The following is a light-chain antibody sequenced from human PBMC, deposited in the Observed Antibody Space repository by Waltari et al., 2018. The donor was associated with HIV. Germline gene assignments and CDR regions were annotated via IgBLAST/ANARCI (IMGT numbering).Light chain of an antibody. V-gene: IGKV1-5*03. Sequence: ETKMTQTPSALSASVADRVTITCRASQTISDWLAWYQQRPGKAPKLLIFKASGLESGVPSRFSGSLSGTEFTLTISSLQPDDLATYYCQQYSTFPGTFGQGTKVEI. CDR3: QQYSTFPGT. J-gene: IGKJ1*01. CDR1: QTISDW. CDR2: KAS.